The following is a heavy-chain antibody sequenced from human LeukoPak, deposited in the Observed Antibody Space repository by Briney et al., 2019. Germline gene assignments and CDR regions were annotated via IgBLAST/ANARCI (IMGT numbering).Heavy chain of an antibody. V-gene: IGHV3-53*01. CDR3: ARGFHSYGLSYYFDY. D-gene: IGHD5-18*01. CDR1: DFKIRNYY. J-gene: IGHJ4*02. Sequence: EAGGSLRLSCAASDFKIRNYYISWVRQAPGKGLEWVSVISGGGDTSYSDSVKGRLTISRHTSKNTVFLQMNKLRVEDTAVYFCARGFHSYGLSYYFDYWGQGTGVTVSS. CDR2: ISGGGDT.